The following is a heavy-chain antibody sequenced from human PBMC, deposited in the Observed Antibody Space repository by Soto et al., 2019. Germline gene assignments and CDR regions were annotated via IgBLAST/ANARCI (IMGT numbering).Heavy chain of an antibody. CDR3: ARHTLTARGRVGDYYYYGTDF. J-gene: IGHJ6*02. D-gene: IGHD3-10*01. Sequence: GESLKISCKGSGYSFTSYWIGWVRQMPGKGLEWMGIIYPGDSDTRYSPSFQGQVTISADKSISTAYLQWSSLKASDTAMYYCARHTLTARGRVGDYYYYGTDFWGQGITVTVSS. CDR2: IYPGDSDT. CDR1: GYSFTSYW. V-gene: IGHV5-51*01.